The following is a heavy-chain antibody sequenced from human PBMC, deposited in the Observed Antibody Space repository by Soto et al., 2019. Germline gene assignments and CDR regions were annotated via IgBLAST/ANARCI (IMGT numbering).Heavy chain of an antibody. Sequence: EVQLVESGGGLVQPGGSLRLSCAASGFTFSNYWMYWVRQAPGKGLEWVSRINSDGSVSSYADSVKGRLTISRDNVKNTLYLQMDRLRAEDTAVYYCARGDCVGGTCYSLAGSFLYDMDVWGKGTTVTVFS. CDR1: GFTFSNYW. CDR2: INSDGSVS. D-gene: IGHD2-15*01. CDR3: ARGDCVGGTCYSLAGSFLYDMDV. V-gene: IGHV3-74*02. J-gene: IGHJ6*03.